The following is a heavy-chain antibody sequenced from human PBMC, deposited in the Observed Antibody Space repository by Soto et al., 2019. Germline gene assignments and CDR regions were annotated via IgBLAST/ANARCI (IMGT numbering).Heavy chain of an antibody. V-gene: IGHV4-59*11. J-gene: IGHJ4*02. D-gene: IGHD2-15*01. CDR2: IYYSGST. Sequence: PSETLSLTCTVSGGSISSHYWSWIRQPPGQGLEWIGYIYYSGSTNYNPSLKSRVTMTRDTSTSTVYMELSSLRSEDTAVYYCARSTPGYDFDYWGQGTLVTVSS. CDR3: ARSTPGYDFDY. CDR1: GGSISSHY.